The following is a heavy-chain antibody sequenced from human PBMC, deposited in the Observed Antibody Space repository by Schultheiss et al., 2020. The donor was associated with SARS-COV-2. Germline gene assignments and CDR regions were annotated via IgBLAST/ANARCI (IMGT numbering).Heavy chain of an antibody. CDR2: INHSGST. CDR1: GGSISSSSYY. D-gene: IGHD4-17*01. J-gene: IGHJ6*02. V-gene: IGHV4-39*07. Sequence: SETLSLTCTVSGGSISSSSYYWSWIRQPPGKGLEWIGEINHSGSTNYNPSLKSRVTMSVDTSKNQFSLKLSSVTAADTAVYYCARTYGYGMDVWGQGTTVTVSS. CDR3: ARTYGYGMDV.